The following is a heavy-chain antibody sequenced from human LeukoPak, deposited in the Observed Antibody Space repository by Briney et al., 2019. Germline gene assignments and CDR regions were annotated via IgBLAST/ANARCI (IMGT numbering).Heavy chain of an antibody. J-gene: IGHJ3*02. V-gene: IGHV1-24*01. CDR1: GYTLTELS. D-gene: IGHD3-22*01. Sequence: ASVKVSCKVSGYTLTELSMHWVRQAPGKGLEWMGGFDPEDGETIYAQRFQGRVTMTEDISTDTAYMELSSLRSEDTAVYYCARAEHYYDSSGYAFDIWGQGTMVTVSS. CDR3: ARAEHYYDSSGYAFDI. CDR2: FDPEDGET.